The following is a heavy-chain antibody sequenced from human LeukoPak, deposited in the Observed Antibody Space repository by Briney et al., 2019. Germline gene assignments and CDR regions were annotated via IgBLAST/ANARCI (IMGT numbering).Heavy chain of an antibody. Sequence: GGSLRLSCAASGFTFSSYSMNWVRQAPGKELEWVSSISSSSSYIYYADSVKGRFTISRDNAKNSLYLQMNSLRAEDTAVYYCARFITSQVYLFDPWGRGTLVTVSS. J-gene: IGHJ5*02. CDR1: GFTFSSYS. CDR2: ISSSSSYI. V-gene: IGHV3-21*01. D-gene: IGHD3-3*01. CDR3: ARFITSQVYLFDP.